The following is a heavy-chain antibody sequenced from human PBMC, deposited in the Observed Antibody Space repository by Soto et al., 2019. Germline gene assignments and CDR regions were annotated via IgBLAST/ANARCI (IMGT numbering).Heavy chain of an antibody. CDR3: ARHSTSAPKDY. V-gene: IGHV5-51*01. Sequence: PGESLKISCKGSGYSFTTYWIAWVRQMPGKGLEWVGIIYPGYSDTRYSPSFECHVTISVDKSISTAFLQWNSLKASDNAIYYCARHSTSAPKDYWGQGTLVTVSS. J-gene: IGHJ4*01. D-gene: IGHD3-10*01. CDR1: GYSFTTYW. CDR2: IYPGYSDT.